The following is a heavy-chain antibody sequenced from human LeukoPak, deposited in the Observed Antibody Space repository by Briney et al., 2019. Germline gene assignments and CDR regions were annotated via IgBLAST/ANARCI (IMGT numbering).Heavy chain of an antibody. Sequence: GSLRLSCAASGFIFSDYAMGWVRQAPGKGLEWVSAIFGGGAGSYSAASVKGRFTISRDNSKNTLYLQTTSLRADDTAVYYCAKFEGHPWGTYHHDYWGRGTLVTVSS. CDR1: GFIFSDYA. V-gene: IGHV3-23*01. CDR2: IFGGGAGS. J-gene: IGHJ4*02. CDR3: AKFEGHPWGTYHHDY. D-gene: IGHD3-16*01.